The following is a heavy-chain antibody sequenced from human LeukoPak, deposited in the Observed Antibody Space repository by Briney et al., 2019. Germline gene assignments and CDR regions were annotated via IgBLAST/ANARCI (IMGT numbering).Heavy chain of an antibody. D-gene: IGHD3-10*01. J-gene: IGHJ3*02. CDR3: ARPLHPDYGSGSYDAFDI. Sequence: SETLSLTCAVSGGSISSGGYSWSWIRQPPGKGLEWIGYIYHSGSTNYNPSLKSRVTISVDTSKNQFSLKLSSVTAADTAVYYCARPLHPDYGSGSYDAFDIWGQGTMVTVSS. V-gene: IGHV4-30-2*01. CDR2: IYHSGST. CDR1: GGSISSGGYS.